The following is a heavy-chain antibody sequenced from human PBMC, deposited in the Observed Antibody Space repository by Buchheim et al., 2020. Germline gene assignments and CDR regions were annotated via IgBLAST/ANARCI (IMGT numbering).Heavy chain of an antibody. CDR1: GFTFSSYG. J-gene: IGHJ4*02. Sequence: QVQLVESGGGVVQPGRSLRLSCAASGFTFSSYGMHWVRQAPGKGLEWVAVIWYDGSNKYYADSVKGRFTISRDNSKNTLYLQMNSLRAEDTAVYYCARDGGPSGWEAPYFDYWGQGTL. D-gene: IGHD1-26*01. CDR2: IWYDGSNK. CDR3: ARDGGPSGWEAPYFDY. V-gene: IGHV3-33*01.